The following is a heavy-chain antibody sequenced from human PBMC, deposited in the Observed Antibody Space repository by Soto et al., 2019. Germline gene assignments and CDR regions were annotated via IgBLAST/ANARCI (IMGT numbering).Heavy chain of an antibody. CDR2: ISWNSGTI. CDR1: GFTFDDYA. CDR3: ARGQNTYSRPLDY. D-gene: IGHD6-13*01. J-gene: IGHJ4*02. Sequence: PGGSLRLSCAASGFTFDDYAIHWVRQAPGRGLEWVSFISWNSGTIDYADSVKGRFTISRDNGRNSLFLHMSSLRVEDTAFYYCARGQNTYSRPLDYWGQGALVTVSS. V-gene: IGHV3-9*01.